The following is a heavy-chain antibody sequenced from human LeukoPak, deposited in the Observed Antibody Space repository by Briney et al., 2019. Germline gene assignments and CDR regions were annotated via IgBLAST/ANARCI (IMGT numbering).Heavy chain of an antibody. J-gene: IGHJ4*02. CDR2: INPNSGGT. CDR3: ARDPSYYDSSGYYTYFDY. V-gene: IGHV1-2*02. CDR1: GYTLTGNY. D-gene: IGHD3-22*01. Sequence: ASVKVSCRVSGYTLTGNYMNWVRQAPGKGLEGRGWINPNSGGTNYAQKFQGRVTMTRDTSISTAYMELSRLRSDDTVVYYCARDPSYYDSSGYYTYFDYWGQGTLVTVSS.